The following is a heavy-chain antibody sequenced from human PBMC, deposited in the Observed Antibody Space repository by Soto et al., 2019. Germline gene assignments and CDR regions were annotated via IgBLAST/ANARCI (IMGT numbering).Heavy chain of an antibody. CDR1: GYSFTTYW. CDR3: ARPRSSSRNYYGMDV. J-gene: IGHJ6*02. Sequence: EVQLVQSGAEVKKPGESLKISCNGSGYSFTTYWIGWVRQMPGKGLECMGIIYPGDSDTRYSPSFQGQVTFSADKSISTAYLQWSSLKASDTAMYYCARPRSSSRNYYGMDVWGQGTTVTVSS. D-gene: IGHD6-13*01. CDR2: IYPGDSDT. V-gene: IGHV5-51*03.